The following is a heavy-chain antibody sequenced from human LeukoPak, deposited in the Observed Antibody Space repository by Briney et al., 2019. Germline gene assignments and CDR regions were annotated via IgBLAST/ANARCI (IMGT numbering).Heavy chain of an antibody. V-gene: IGHV3-23*01. D-gene: IGHD3-3*02. Sequence: PGGSLRLSCAASGFTFSSYAMSWVRQAPGKGLEWVSTISGSGRSTYSADSVKGRFTISRDNSKNTLYLQMNSLRAEDTAVYYCAKDAFLEWLLGDYFDYWGQGTLVTVSS. CDR3: AKDAFLEWLLGDYFDY. CDR2: ISGSGRST. J-gene: IGHJ4*02. CDR1: GFTFSSYA.